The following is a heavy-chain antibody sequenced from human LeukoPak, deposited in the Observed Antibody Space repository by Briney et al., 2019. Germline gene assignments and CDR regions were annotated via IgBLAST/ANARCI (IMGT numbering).Heavy chain of an antibody. Sequence: SETLSLTCTVSGGSISSGGYYWSWIRQHPGKGLEWIGYIYYSGSTYYNPSLKSRVTISVDTSKNQFSLKLSSVTAADTAVYYCAREVSKNKAALAHNWFDPWGQGTLVTVSS. CDR1: GGSISSGGYY. V-gene: IGHV4-31*03. D-gene: IGHD2-15*01. J-gene: IGHJ5*02. CDR2: IYYSGST. CDR3: AREVSKNKAALAHNWFDP.